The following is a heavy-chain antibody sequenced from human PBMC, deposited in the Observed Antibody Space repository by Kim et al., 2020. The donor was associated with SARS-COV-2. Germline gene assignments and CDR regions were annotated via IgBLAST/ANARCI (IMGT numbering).Heavy chain of an antibody. CDR1: GYSISSGYY. Sequence: SETLSLTCTVSGYSISSGYYWGWIRQPPGKGLEWIESIYHSGTTYYNPSLKSRVTISVDTSNNQFSLKLSSVTAADTAVYYCARGWSTVTIFDYWGQGALVTVSS. CDR3: ARGWSTVTIFDY. J-gene: IGHJ4*02. CDR2: IYHSGTT. V-gene: IGHV4-38-2*02. D-gene: IGHD4-17*01.